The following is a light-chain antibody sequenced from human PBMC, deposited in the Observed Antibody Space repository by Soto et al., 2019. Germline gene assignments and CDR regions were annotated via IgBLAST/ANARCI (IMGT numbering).Light chain of an antibody. V-gene: IGKV3-20*01. CDR3: QQYDTSPPMYT. J-gene: IGKJ2*01. Sequence: EIVLTQSPANLSVSPGERATLSCRASQSVSSNLAWYQQKPDQAPRPLIYATSARAAGIPDRFSGSGSGTDFTLTISRLEPDDVAVYYCQQYDTSPPMYTFGQGTKVDI. CDR1: QSVSSN. CDR2: ATS.